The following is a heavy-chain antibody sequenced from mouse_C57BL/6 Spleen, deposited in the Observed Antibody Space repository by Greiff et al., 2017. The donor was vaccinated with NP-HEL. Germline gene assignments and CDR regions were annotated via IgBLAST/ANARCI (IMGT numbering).Heavy chain of an antibody. J-gene: IGHJ2*01. V-gene: IGHV1-54*01. D-gene: IGHD1-1*01. CDR3: ARRDDGSSYKPVYFDY. CDR2: INPGSGGT. CDR1: GYAFTNYL. Sequence: QVQLQQSGAELVRPGTSVKVSCKASGYAFTNYLIEWVKQRPGQGLEWIGVINPGSGGTNYNEKFKGKATLTADKSSSTAYMKLSSLTSEDSAVYFGARRDDGSSYKPVYFDYWGQGTTLTVSS.